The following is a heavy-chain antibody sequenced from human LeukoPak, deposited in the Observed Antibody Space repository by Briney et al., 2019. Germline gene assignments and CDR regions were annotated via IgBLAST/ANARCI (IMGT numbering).Heavy chain of an antibody. Sequence: GRSLRLSCAASGFTFSTYAMHWVRQAPGKGLEWVAFIWPDGSKKYYADSVKGQFAISRENSKNTVYLQMNDLRPEDTALYFCAKISSSAESNFDYWGQGTLLTVSS. CDR1: GFTFSTYA. CDR3: AKISSSAESNFDY. D-gene: IGHD6-25*01. V-gene: IGHV3-33*06. J-gene: IGHJ4*02. CDR2: IWPDGSKK.